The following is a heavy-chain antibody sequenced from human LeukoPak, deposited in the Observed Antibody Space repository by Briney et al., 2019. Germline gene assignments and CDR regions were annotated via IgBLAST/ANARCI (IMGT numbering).Heavy chain of an antibody. CDR2: ISSNGGST. V-gene: IGHV3-64*01. J-gene: IGHJ4*02. CDR1: GFTFSSYA. Sequence: GGSLRLSCAASGFTFSSYAMHWVRQAPGKGLEYVSAISSNGGSTYYANSVEGRFTISRDNSKNTLYLQMGSLRAEDMAVYYCARDQAQRWLAYWGQGTLVTVSS. D-gene: IGHD5-12*01. CDR3: ARDQAQRWLAY.